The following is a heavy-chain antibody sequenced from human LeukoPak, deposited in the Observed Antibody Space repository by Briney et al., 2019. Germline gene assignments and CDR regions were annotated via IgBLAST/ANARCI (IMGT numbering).Heavy chain of an antibody. CDR2: IYHSGST. CDR3: ARTSPMVRGVIGGFLRY. J-gene: IGHJ4*02. V-gene: IGHV4-38-2*01. CDR1: GYSISSGYY. D-gene: IGHD3-10*01. Sequence: PSETLSLTCAVSGYSISSGYYWGWIRQPPGKGLEWIGSIYHSGSTYYNPSLRSRVTISVDTSKNQFSLKLSSVTAADTAVYYCARTSPMVRGVIGGFLRYWGQGTLVTVSS.